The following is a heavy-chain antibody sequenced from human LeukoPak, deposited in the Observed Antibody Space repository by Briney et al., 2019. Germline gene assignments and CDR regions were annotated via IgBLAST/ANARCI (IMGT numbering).Heavy chain of an antibody. D-gene: IGHD2-8*01. CDR3: ARKWASRDWFDP. CDR2: INLRGYAT. J-gene: IGHJ5*02. CDR1: GYSSTYVFTTYP. V-gene: IGHV1-46*01. Sequence: ASVKVSCKASGYSSTYVFTTYPIHWVRQAPGQGLEWLGMINLRGYATIYAQKFQGRVTMTSDSSTTTVYMELSSLKSEDTGLYYCARKWASRDWFDPWGQGTLVTVSS.